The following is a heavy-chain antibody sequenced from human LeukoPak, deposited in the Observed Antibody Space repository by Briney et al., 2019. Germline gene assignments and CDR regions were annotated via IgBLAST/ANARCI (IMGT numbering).Heavy chain of an antibody. CDR2: INHSGST. Sequence: SETLSLTCAVYGGSFSGFYWSWIRQPPGKGLEWIGEINHSGSTKYNPSLTSRGTISVDKSKNKFSLKLSSVTAADTAVYYCARGRSIAAAAPNYWGQGTLVTVSS. V-gene: IGHV4-34*01. D-gene: IGHD6-13*01. J-gene: IGHJ4*02. CDR1: GGSFSGFY. CDR3: ARGRSIAAAAPNY.